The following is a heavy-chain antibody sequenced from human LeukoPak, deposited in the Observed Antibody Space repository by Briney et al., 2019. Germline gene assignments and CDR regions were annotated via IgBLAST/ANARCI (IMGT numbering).Heavy chain of an antibody. CDR2: ISGSGGTA. CDR1: GFTFSIYA. Sequence: GGSLRLSCAASGFTFSIYAMSWVRQAPGKGLEWVSAISGSGGTAYYADSVKGRFTISRDNSKNTLYLQMNSLRAEDTAVYYCAVGRGFLEWLFDYWGQGTLVTVSS. V-gene: IGHV3-23*01. CDR3: AVGRGFLEWLFDY. J-gene: IGHJ4*02. D-gene: IGHD3-3*01.